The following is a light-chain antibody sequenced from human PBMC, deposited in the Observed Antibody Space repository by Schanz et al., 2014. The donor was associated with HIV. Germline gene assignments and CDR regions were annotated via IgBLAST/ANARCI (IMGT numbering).Light chain of an antibody. Sequence: QSVPTQPPSASGSPGQSVTISCTGTSSDVGGYNYVSWYQQHPGKAPKLMIYEVSKRPSGVPDRFSGSKSGTSASLAISGLQSEDEADYYCAAWDDSLNGWVFGGGTKLTVL. CDR3: AAWDDSLNGWV. CDR1: SSDVGGYNY. CDR2: EVS. J-gene: IGLJ3*02. V-gene: IGLV2-8*01.